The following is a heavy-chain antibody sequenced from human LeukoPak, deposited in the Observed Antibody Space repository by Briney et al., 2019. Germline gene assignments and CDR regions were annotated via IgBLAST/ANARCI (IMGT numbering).Heavy chain of an antibody. J-gene: IGHJ4*02. CDR2: IRSKAYGGTT. V-gene: IGHV3-49*04. Sequence: PGRSLRLSCTASGFTFGDYAMSWVRQAPGKGLEWVGFIRSKAYGGTTEYAASVKGRFTISRDDSKSIAYLQMNSPKTEDTAVYYCTSEDIVVVPAARLTRFDYWGQGTLVTVSS. CDR1: GFTFGDYA. CDR3: TSEDIVVVPAARLTRFDY. D-gene: IGHD2-2*01.